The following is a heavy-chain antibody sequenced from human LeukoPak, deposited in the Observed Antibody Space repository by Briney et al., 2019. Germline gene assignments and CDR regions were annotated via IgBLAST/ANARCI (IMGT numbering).Heavy chain of an antibody. J-gene: IGHJ5*02. D-gene: IGHD3-22*01. CDR3: ARDRSSSGYYESNWFDP. CDR2: IKQDGSEK. Sequence: GGSLGLSCAASGFTFSSYWMSWVRQAPGKGLEWVANIKQDGSEKYYVDSVKGRFTISRDNAKNSLYLQMNSLRAEDTAVYYCARDRSSSGYYESNWFDPWGQGTLVTVSS. CDR1: GFTFSSYW. V-gene: IGHV3-7*01.